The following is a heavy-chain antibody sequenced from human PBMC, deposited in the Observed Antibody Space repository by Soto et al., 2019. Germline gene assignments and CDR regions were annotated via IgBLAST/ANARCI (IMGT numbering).Heavy chain of an antibody. D-gene: IGHD5-18*01. Sequence: QVQLQESGPGLVKPSQTLSLTCTVSGGSISSGDYYWNWIRQRPGKGLEWIGYIYKKGNSYYNPSVKSRVTMSLVTSKNQFSLELSSVTAADTGVYFCAGGRGFRFGSVVWYWDYWGQGTLVNVSS. V-gene: IGHV4-31*03. CDR3: AGGRGFRFGSVVWYWDY. J-gene: IGHJ4*02. CDR1: GGSISSGDYY. CDR2: IYKKGNS.